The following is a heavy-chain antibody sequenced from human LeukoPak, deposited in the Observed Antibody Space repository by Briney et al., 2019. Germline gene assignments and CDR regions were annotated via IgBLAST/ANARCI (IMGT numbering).Heavy chain of an antibody. J-gene: IGHJ3*02. D-gene: IGHD3-10*02. V-gene: IGHV3-48*01. CDR3: ARDFMYAFDI. Sequence: GGSLRLSCAASGFTFSTYSMNWVRQAPGKGLEWVSYISNYATSYAGSVKGRFTISRDTAKNSLYLQMNSLRAEDTAVYYCARDFMYAFDIWGQGTMVTVSS. CDR2: ISNYAT. CDR1: GFTFSTYS.